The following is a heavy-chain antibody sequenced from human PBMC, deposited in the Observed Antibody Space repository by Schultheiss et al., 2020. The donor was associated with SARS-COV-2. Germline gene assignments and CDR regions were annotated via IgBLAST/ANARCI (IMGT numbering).Heavy chain of an antibody. Sequence: SGPTLVKPTQTLTLTCTFSGFSLSTSGICVSWIRQPPGKALEWLARIHWDGDKYYSTSLKTRLTISKDTSKNQVVLTMTNMDPVDTATYYFARGPYYSDNSFDPWGQGTLVTVSS. CDR3: ARGPYYSDNSFDP. D-gene: IGHD3-22*01. V-gene: IGHV2-70*11. J-gene: IGHJ5*02. CDR2: IHWDGDK. CDR1: GFSLSTSGIC.